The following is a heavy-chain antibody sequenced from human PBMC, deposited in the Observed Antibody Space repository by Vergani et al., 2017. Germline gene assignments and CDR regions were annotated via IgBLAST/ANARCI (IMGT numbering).Heavy chain of an antibody. CDR2: INHSGSN. V-gene: IGHV4-34*01. Sequence: QVQLQQWGAGLLKPSETLSLTCAVYGGSFSSYYWSWIRQPPGKGLEWVGEINHSGSNNYNPSLKSRVTISVDTSKNQFSLNLSSVTAADTAVYYCARRVRYWSSTSCSYMDVWGKGTTVTVSS. CDR1: GGSFSSYY. D-gene: IGHD2-2*01. J-gene: IGHJ6*03. CDR3: ARRVRYWSSTSCSYMDV.